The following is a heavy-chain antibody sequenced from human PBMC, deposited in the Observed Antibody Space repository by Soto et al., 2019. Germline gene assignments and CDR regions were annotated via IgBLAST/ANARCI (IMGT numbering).Heavy chain of an antibody. CDR1: GYTFTNYG. D-gene: IGHD3-22*01. V-gene: IGHV1-18*01. Sequence: ASVKVSCKASGYTFTNYGISWVRQAPGQGLEWMGWISAYNGNTNHAQRLQGRVTMTTDTSTSTAYMELRSLRSDDTAVYYCARDYHDTRGRAFDIWGQGTRVTVSS. J-gene: IGHJ3*02. CDR3: ARDYHDTRGRAFDI. CDR2: ISAYNGNT.